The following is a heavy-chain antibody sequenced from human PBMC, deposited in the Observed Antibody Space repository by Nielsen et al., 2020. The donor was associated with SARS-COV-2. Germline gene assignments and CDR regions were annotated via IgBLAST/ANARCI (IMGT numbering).Heavy chain of an antibody. CDR2: RKDDGSSR. CDR1: RFTFSPYG. J-gene: IGHJ4*02. Sequence: SCVASRFTFSPYGMTRVRQPLEKRLELGVNRKDDGSSRYDVDSVKDRFTISKDNAKKSLYPQMHNLRAEDTAVYSCASLNWVHPTAKWGPGTPVTVSA. V-gene: IGHV3-7*01. D-gene: IGHD1-1*01. CDR3: ASLNWVHPTAK.